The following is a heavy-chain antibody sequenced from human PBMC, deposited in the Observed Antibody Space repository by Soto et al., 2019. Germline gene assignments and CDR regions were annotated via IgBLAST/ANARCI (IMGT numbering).Heavy chain of an antibody. V-gene: IGHV3-23*01. CDR1: GFTFSNYA. CDR2: LGGSGGSI. CDR3: AREYCAGGSCYLYGFDV. J-gene: IGHJ3*01. Sequence: EVQLLESGGGLVQPGGSLRLSCAASGFTFSNYAMNWVRQAPGKGLEWVSALGGSGGSIFYADSVKGRSTIPRDNSKSTLYLQINSLTAEDTAVYYCAREYCAGGSCYLYGFDVWGQGRMVTVSS. D-gene: IGHD2-15*01.